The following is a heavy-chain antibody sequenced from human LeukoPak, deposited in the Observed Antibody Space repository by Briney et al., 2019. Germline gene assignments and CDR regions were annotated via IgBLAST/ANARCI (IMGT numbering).Heavy chain of an antibody. D-gene: IGHD6-19*01. CDR2: INPNSGGT. CDR1: GYTFTGYY. Sequence: ASVKVSCKASGYTFTGYYMHWVRQAPGQGLEWMGWINPNSGGTNYAQKFQGRVTMTRDTSISTAYMELSRLRSDDTAVYYCARTISGWYLFDYWGRGTLVTVSS. CDR3: ARTISGWYLFDY. V-gene: IGHV1-2*02. J-gene: IGHJ4*02.